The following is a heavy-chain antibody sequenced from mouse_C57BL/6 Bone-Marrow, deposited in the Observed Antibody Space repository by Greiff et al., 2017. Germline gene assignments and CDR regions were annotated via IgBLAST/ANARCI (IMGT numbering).Heavy chain of an antibody. J-gene: IGHJ2*01. V-gene: IGHV3-6*01. CDR3: ARDPLYYGSSSYFDY. CDR2: ISYDGSN. CDR1: GYSITSGYY. Sequence: EVQLVESGPGLVKPSQSLSLTCSVTGYSITSGYYWNWIRQFPGNKLEWMGYISYDGSNNYNPSLKNRISITRDTSKNQFFLKLNSVTTEDTATYYCARDPLYYGSSSYFDYWGQGTTLTVSS. D-gene: IGHD1-1*01.